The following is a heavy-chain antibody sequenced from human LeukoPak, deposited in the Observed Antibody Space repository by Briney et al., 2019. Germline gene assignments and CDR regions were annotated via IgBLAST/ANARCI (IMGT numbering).Heavy chain of an antibody. J-gene: IGHJ6*03. CDR2: IYYSGGT. D-gene: IGHD7-27*01. Sequence: SETLSLTCTVSGGSISSSSYYWGWIRQPPGKGLEWIGSIYYSGGTYYNPSLKSRVTISVDTSKNQFSLKLSSVTAADTAVYYCAREGANWGFPYYYYYYMDVWGKGTTVTVSS. CDR3: AREGANWGFPYYYYYYMDV. CDR1: GGSISSSSYY. V-gene: IGHV4-39*07.